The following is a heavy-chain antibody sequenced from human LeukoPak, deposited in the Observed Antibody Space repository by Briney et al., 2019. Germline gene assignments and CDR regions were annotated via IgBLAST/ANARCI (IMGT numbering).Heavy chain of an antibody. D-gene: IGHD6-13*01. CDR1: GGSISSSSYY. CDR2: IYYSGST. V-gene: IGHV4-39*01. Sequence: SETLSLTCTVSGGSISSSSYYWGWIRQPPGKGLEWIGSIYYSGSTYYNPSLKSRVTISVDTSKNQFSLKLSSVTAADTAVYYCARAGQQQLSFYWDQGTLVTVSS. CDR3: ARAGQQQLSFY. J-gene: IGHJ4*02.